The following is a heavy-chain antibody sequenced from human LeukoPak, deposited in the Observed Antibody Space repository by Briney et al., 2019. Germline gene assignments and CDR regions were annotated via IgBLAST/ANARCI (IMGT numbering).Heavy chain of an antibody. D-gene: IGHD1-7*01. Sequence: PSETLSLTCTVSGGSISSYYWSWVRQAPGKGLEWVANIKQDGSEKYYVDSVKGRFTISRDNAKNSLYLQMNSLRAEDTAVYYCARSSRELGGYAPWELMPPFDYWGQGTLVTVSS. J-gene: IGHJ4*02. CDR2: IKQDGSEK. CDR3: ARSSRELGGYAPWELMPPFDY. V-gene: IGHV3-7*01. CDR1: GGSISSYY.